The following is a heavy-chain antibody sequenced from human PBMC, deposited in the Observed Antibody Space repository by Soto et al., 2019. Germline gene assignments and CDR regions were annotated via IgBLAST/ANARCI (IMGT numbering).Heavy chain of an antibody. D-gene: IGHD6-13*01. CDR3: ARHKASSSWYYYYYGMDV. Sequence: PGESLKISCKGSGYRFTSYWISWVRQMPGKGLEWMGRIDPSDSYTNYSPSFQGHVTISADKSISTAYLQWSSLKASDTAMYYCARHKASSSWYYYYYGMDVWGQGTTVTVSS. CDR1: GYRFTSYW. J-gene: IGHJ6*02. CDR2: IDPSDSYT. V-gene: IGHV5-10-1*01.